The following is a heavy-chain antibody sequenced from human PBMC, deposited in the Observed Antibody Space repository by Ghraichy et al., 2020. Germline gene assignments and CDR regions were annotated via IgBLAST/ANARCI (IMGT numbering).Heavy chain of an antibody. V-gene: IGHV1-69*13. J-gene: IGHJ3*02. Sequence: SVKVSCKASGGTFSSYAISWVRQAPGQGLEWMGGIIPIFGTANYAQKFQGRVTITADESTSTAYMELSSLRSEDTAVYYCARERGYGDYPYDAFDIWGQGTMVTVSS. D-gene: IGHD4-17*01. CDR2: IIPIFGTA. CDR3: ARERGYGDYPYDAFDI. CDR1: GGTFSSYA.